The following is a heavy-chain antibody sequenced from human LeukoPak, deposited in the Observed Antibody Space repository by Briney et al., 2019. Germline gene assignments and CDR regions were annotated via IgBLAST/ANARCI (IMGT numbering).Heavy chain of an antibody. CDR3: ARDRGTTIFGVAIKGSGWFDP. D-gene: IGHD3-3*01. J-gene: IGHJ5*02. V-gene: IGHV3-30-3*01. Sequence: GRSLRLSCAASGFTFSSYAMHWVRQAPGKGLEWVAVISYDGSNKYYADSVKGRFTISRDNSKNTLYLQMNSLRAEDTAVYYCARDRGTTIFGVAIKGSGWFDPWGQGTLVTVSS. CDR2: ISYDGSNK. CDR1: GFTFSSYA.